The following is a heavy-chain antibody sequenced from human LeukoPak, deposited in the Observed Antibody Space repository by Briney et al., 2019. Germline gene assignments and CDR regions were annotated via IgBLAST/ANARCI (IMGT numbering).Heavy chain of an antibody. D-gene: IGHD5-18*01. J-gene: IGHJ3*02. V-gene: IGHV3-7*01. CDR1: GFTFSSYS. CDR3: ARPFSSGYSYGWGLSAFDI. CDR2: IKQDGSEK. Sequence: PGGSLRLSCAASGFTFSSYSMSWVRQAPGKGLEWVANIKQDGSEKYYVDSVKGRFTISRDNAKNSLYLQMNSLRAEDTAVYYCARPFSSGYSYGWGLSAFDIWGQGTMVTVSS.